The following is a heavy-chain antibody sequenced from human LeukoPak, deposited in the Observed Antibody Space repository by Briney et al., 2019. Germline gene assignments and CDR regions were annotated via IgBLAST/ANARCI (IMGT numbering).Heavy chain of an antibody. V-gene: IGHV3-30*04. CDR2: ISYDGSNY. CDR3: ARDPLPPSADPQYRHYGMDV. CDR1: GFTFSTYT. J-gene: IGHJ6*02. Sequence: GRSLRLSCAASGFTFSTYTMHWVRQAPGKGLEWVAAISYDGSNYYYTDSVKGRFTISRDNSKNTLYLQMNSLRPEDTAVYFCARDPLPPSADPQYRHYGMDVWGQGTTVTVSS. D-gene: IGHD5-18*01.